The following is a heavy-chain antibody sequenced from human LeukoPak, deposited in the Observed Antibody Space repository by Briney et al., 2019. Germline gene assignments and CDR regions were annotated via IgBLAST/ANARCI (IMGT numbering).Heavy chain of an antibody. V-gene: IGHV4-38-2*02. CDR3: ASDAPGLLGY. J-gene: IGHJ4*02. CDR2: VHHSGST. CDR1: GYSISCGFY. D-gene: IGHD2-15*01. Sequence: SETLSLTCTVSGYSISCGFYWGWIRQPPGRGLEWIANVHHSGSTYYNPSLKSRVTISVDTSKNQFSLNLNSATAADTAMYFCASDAPGLLGYWGQGTLVTVSS.